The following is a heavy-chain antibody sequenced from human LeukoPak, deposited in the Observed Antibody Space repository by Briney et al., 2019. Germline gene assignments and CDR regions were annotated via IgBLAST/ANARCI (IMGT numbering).Heavy chain of an antibody. D-gene: IGHD6-13*01. CDR1: GFTFSSYW. CDR2: INSDGSST. CDR3: ARSRYSNSWLFDY. J-gene: IGHJ4*02. V-gene: IGHV3-74*01. Sequence: GGSVRLSCAASGFTFSSYWMHWARQAPGKGLVWVSRINSDGSSTSYADSVKGRFTISRDNSKNTVYLQMNSLRAEDTAVFYCARSRYSNSWLFDYWDQGTVVTVTS.